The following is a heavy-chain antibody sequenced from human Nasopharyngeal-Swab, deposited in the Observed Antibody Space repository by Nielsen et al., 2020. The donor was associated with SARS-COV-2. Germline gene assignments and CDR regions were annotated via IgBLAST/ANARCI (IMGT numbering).Heavy chain of an antibody. V-gene: IGHV3-30*04. CDR1: GFNFDGCA. J-gene: IGHJ1*01. CDR3: ARAGGVSSAEYFQH. D-gene: IGHD1-26*01. Sequence: GESLKISCAASGFNFDGCAMHWVRQAPGKGLEWVSTISYNGKNKYYAESVKGRFTISRDNAKNSLYLQMNSLRAEDTAVYYCARAGGVSSAEYFQHWGKGTLVTVSS. CDR2: ISYNGKNK.